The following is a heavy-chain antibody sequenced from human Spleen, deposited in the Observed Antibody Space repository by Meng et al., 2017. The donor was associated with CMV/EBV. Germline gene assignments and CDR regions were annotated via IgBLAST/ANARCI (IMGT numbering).Heavy chain of an antibody. V-gene: IGHV3-7*01. CDR2: INEDGSQE. CDR1: GFTLSSYG. Sequence: GESLKISCTTSGFTLSSYGMHRVRQPPGKGLEWVANINEDGSQEYYVDSVKGRFTISRDNAKSSLFLQMNSLRAEDTAVYYCARAPKDCSGSTCSLYFDYWGQGTLVTVSS. CDR3: ARAPKDCSGSTCSLYFDY. J-gene: IGHJ4*02. D-gene: IGHD2-15*01.